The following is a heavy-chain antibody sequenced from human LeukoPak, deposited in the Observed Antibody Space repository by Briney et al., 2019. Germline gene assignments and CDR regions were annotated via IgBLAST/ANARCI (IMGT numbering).Heavy chain of an antibody. J-gene: IGHJ6*03. V-gene: IGHV4-4*07. CDR1: GGSISPFY. Sequence: SETLSLTCAVSGGSISPFYWSWIRQPAGKGLEWIGRIDTSGSTNYRPSLKSRVTMSVDTSKNEISLKLSSVTAADTAVYYCARHAVTGAGALTYYYDYMDVWGRGTTVTVSS. D-gene: IGHD6-19*01. CDR2: IDTSGST. CDR3: ARHAVTGAGALTYYYDYMDV.